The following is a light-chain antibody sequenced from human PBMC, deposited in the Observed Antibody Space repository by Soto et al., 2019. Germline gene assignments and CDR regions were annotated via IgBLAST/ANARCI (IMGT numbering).Light chain of an antibody. Sequence: DIQMTQSPSTLSASVGDRVTITCRASQSISSWLAWYQQKPGKAPKLLIYKASGLESGVPSRFSGSGSGTEFTLTISSLQPDVFATYYCQQYNSYPWTFGQGTKVDI. CDR1: QSISSW. V-gene: IGKV1-5*03. CDR2: KAS. J-gene: IGKJ1*01. CDR3: QQYNSYPWT.